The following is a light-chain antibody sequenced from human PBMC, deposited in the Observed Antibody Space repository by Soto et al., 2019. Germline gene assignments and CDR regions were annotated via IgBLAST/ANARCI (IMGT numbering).Light chain of an antibody. J-gene: IGLJ1*01. CDR1: SSDIGGYNY. CDR3: SSYTSSTTLYV. Sequence: QSALTQPASVSGSPGQSITISCSGTSSDIGGYNYVSWYQQHPGKAPKLLIYEVSHRPSRVSNRFSASTSGNTASLTLSGLQTEDEADYYCSSYTSSTTLYVFGTGTKVTVL. CDR2: EVS. V-gene: IGLV2-14*01.